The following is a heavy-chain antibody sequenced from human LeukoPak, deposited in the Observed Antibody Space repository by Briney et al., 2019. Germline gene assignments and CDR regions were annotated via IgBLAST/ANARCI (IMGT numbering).Heavy chain of an antibody. CDR3: ARGRTSYDFWSGYPNWFDP. V-gene: IGHV4-30-2*01. Sequence: SETLSLTCAVSGVSISSGGYSWSWIRQPPGKGLEWIGYIYHSGSTYYNPSLKSRVTISVDRSKNQFSLKLSSVTAADTAVYYCARGRTSYDFWSGYPNWFDPWGQGTLVTVSS. D-gene: IGHD3-3*01. CDR2: IYHSGST. CDR1: GVSISSGGYS. J-gene: IGHJ5*02.